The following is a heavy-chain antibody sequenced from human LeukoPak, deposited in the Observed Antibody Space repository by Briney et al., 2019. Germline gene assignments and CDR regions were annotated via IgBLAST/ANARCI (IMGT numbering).Heavy chain of an antibody. CDR3: ARVKYYYDSSGYYRIYYFDY. V-gene: IGHV4-59*01. J-gene: IGHJ4*02. Sequence: SEPLSLTCTVSGDSISSYYWSWIRQPPGKGLEWIGYIYYSGSTNYNPSLKSRVTISVDTFKTQFSLKLSSVSAADTAVYYCARVKYYYDSSGYYRIYYFDYWGQGTLVTVSS. CDR1: GDSISSYY. CDR2: IYYSGST. D-gene: IGHD3-22*01.